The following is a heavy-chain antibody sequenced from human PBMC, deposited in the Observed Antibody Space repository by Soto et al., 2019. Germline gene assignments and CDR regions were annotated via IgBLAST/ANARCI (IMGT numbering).Heavy chain of an antibody. D-gene: IGHD3-22*01. V-gene: IGHV3-11*01. CDR1: GFIFSDYY. J-gene: IGHJ4*02. CDR2: ISSSDNII. CDR3: ARDRGYYDSSGYFDY. Sequence: GGSLRLSCAASGFIFSDYYMSWIRQAPGKGLEWISYISSSDNIIYYADSVKGRFTISRDNAKNSLYLQMNSLRAEDTAVYYCARDRGYYDSSGYFDYWGQGILVTVSS.